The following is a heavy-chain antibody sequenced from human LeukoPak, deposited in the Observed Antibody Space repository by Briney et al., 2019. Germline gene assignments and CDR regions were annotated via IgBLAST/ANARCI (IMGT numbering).Heavy chain of an antibody. J-gene: IGHJ4*02. V-gene: IGHV1-2*02. Sequence: ASVKDSCKDSGYTFTGYYMHWVRRAPGQGLEWMGWINPNSGGTNYAQTLQGRVTMTRDTSINTAYMELSRLRSDDTAVYYCARDIAAAATGYWGQGTLVTVSS. CDR2: INPNSGGT. CDR1: GYTFTGYY. D-gene: IGHD6-13*01. CDR3: ARDIAAAATGY.